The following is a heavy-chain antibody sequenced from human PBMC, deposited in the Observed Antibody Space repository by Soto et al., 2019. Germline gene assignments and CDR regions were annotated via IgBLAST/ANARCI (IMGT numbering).Heavy chain of an antibody. CDR1: GITFSSNG. CDR2: ISNNGGTT. CDR3: VKTSSGYSGSYYDY. Sequence: GGSLRLSCSASGITFSSNGMHWVRQAPGKGLEYVSGISNNGGTTYYAGSVKGRVTISRDNSKNTLYLQMSSLRPEDTAVYYCVKTSSGYSGSYYDYWGQGTLVTVSS. D-gene: IGHD1-26*01. V-gene: IGHV3-64D*06. J-gene: IGHJ4*02.